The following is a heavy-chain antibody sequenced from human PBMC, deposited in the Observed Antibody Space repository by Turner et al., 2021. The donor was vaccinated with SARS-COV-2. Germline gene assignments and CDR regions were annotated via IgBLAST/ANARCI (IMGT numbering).Heavy chain of an antibody. CDR2: SSGSGGST. D-gene: IGHD1-26*01. CDR1: GFTFSTSA. J-gene: IGHJ4*02. V-gene: IGHV3-23*01. Sequence: EVQLLESGGGLLQPGGSLRLSCAASGFTFSTSAMTWVRQGPGKGLEWVSGSSGSGGSTYYADPVKGRFTISRDNSKNTLFLQMNSLRAGDTAVYYCATGRRENYFNYWGQGTLVTVSS. CDR3: ATGRRENYFNY.